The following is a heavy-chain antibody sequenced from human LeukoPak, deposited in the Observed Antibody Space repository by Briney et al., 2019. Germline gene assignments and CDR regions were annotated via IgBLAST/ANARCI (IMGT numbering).Heavy chain of an antibody. CDR1: GGTFSSYA. V-gene: IGHV1-69*13. Sequence: GASVTVSCKASGGTFSSYAISWVRQAPGQGLEWMGGIIPIFGTANYAQKFQGRVTITADESTSTAYMELSSLRSEDTAVYYCANSVRENDYGDLFLYYWGQGALVTVSS. J-gene: IGHJ4*02. CDR2: IIPIFGTA. CDR3: ANSVRENDYGDLFLYY. D-gene: IGHD4-17*01.